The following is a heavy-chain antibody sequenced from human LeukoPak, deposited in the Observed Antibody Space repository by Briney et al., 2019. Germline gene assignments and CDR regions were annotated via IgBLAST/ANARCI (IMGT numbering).Heavy chain of an antibody. J-gene: IGHJ4*02. Sequence: PGGSLRLSCAASGFTFASYSMNWVRQAPGKGLEWVSSISSTGSYIYYADSVKGRFTISRDNAKNSLYLQMNSLRAEDTAIYYCARRGYYDSSGYDYWGQGTLVTVSS. CDR2: ISSTGSYI. CDR3: ARRGYYDSSGYDY. D-gene: IGHD3-22*01. V-gene: IGHV3-21*01. CDR1: GFTFASYS.